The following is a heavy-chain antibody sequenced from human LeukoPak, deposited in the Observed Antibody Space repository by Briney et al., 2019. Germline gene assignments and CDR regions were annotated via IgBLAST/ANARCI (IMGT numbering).Heavy chain of an antibody. D-gene: IGHD1-1*01. V-gene: IGHV3-30*18. CDR1: GFTFSNEG. CDR3: AKDRSGIAPGTMDN. CDR2: MSYDGSNK. J-gene: IGHJ4*02. Sequence: GGSVSLSCAASGFTFSNEGMQCVRHPPGEGLECVILMSYDGSNKYQADSVKGRFTIYRNNYKHTLYLQMNSLRAEDTAVYYCAKDRSGIAPGTMDNWGQGTLVTVSS.